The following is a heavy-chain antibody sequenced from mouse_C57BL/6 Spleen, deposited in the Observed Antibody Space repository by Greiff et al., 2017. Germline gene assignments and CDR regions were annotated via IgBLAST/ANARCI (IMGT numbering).Heavy chain of an antibody. CDR3: ARSFTSYEYDYAMDY. J-gene: IGHJ4*01. V-gene: IGHV1-82*01. CDR1: GYAFSSSW. CDR2: IYPGDGDT. D-gene: IGHD2-4*01. Sequence: QVQLQQSGPELVKPGASVKISCKASGYAFSSSWMNWVKQRPGKGLEWIGRIYPGDGDTNYNGKFKGKATLTADNSSSTAYMQLSSLTSEDSAVYFGARSFTSYEYDYAMDYWGQGTSVTVSS.